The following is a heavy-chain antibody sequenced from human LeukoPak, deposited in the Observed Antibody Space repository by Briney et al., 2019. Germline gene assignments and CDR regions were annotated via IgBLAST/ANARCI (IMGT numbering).Heavy chain of an antibody. CDR1: GGSMRNYY. CDR3: ARGWASSWYYFDF. Sequence: KASETLSLTCAVPGGSMRNYYWSWIRQPPGKGLEWIGYTYDSGSSSYNPSLRSRVSISIDTSKNQFSLNLSSVTAADTAVYYCARGWASSWYYFDFWGQGTLVTVSS. D-gene: IGHD2-2*01. J-gene: IGHJ4*02. CDR2: TYDSGSS. V-gene: IGHV4-59*01.